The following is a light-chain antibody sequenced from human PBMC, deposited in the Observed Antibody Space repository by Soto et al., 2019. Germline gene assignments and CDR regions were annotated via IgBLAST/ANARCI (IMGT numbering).Light chain of an antibody. Sequence: EIVMTQPPATLSVSPGERATLSCRASQSVSSNLAWYQQKPGQAPRLLIYGASTRATGIPARFSGSGSGTEFTLTISSLQSEDFAVYYCQQYMTFGQGTKVDI. J-gene: IGKJ1*01. V-gene: IGKV3-15*01. CDR3: QQYMT. CDR1: QSVSSN. CDR2: GAS.